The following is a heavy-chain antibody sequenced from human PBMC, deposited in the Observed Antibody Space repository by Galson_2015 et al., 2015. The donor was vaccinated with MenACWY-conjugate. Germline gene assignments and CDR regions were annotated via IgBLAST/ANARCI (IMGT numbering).Heavy chain of an antibody. CDR2: TYYRSKWYN. D-gene: IGHD6-13*01. Sequence: CAISGDSVSSHSAAWNWIRQSPSRGLEWLGRTYYRSKWYNDYAVSVKSRITINPDTSKNQSSLQLNSVTPEDTAVYYCARDMAATPRYSSSWLGANYGMDVWGQGTTVTVSS. J-gene: IGHJ6*02. CDR3: ARDMAATPRYSSSWLGANYGMDV. CDR1: GDSVSSHSAA. V-gene: IGHV6-1*01.